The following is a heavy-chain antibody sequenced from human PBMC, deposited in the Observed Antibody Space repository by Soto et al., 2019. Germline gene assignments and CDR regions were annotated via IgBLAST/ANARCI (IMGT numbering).Heavy chain of an antibody. V-gene: IGHV3-7*05. D-gene: IGHD2-21*01. Sequence: EVQLGESGGGLVQPAESLRLSCAASGLTLSSHWMGWVRQAPGTGLEWVATINQDGTERFYVESMKGRSTISRDTAQNSLYLEGHSLRAEDTALYYCARAINSAYEYWGRGALVTVSS. J-gene: IGHJ4*02. CDR2: INQDGTER. CDR1: GLTLSSHW. CDR3: ARAINSAYEY.